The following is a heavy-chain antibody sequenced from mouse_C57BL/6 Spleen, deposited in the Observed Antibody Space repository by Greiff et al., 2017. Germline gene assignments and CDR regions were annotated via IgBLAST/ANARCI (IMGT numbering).Heavy chain of an antibody. V-gene: IGHV1-69*01. D-gene: IGHD2-5*01. CDR2: IDPSDSYT. CDR3: ARTSNYGYYAMDY. J-gene: IGHJ4*01. CDR1: GYTFTSYW. Sequence: QVQLQQPGAELVMPGASVKLSCKASGYTFTSYWMHWVKQRPGQGLEWIGEIDPSDSYTNYNQKFKSKSTLTVDKSSSTAYMRLSSLTSEDSAVDYCARTSNYGYYAMDYWGQGTSVTVSS.